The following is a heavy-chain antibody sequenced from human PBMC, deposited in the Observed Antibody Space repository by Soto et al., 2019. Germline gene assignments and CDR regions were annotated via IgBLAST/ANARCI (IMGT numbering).Heavy chain of an antibody. CDR2: IKSKTDGGTT. Sequence: EVQLVESGGGLVKPGGSLRLSCAASGFTFSTAWMNWVRQAPGKGLEWVGRIKSKTDGGTTDYAAPVKGRFTISRDDSKNTLYLQMNSLKTEDTAVYYCTTDYVVVAAPIDYWGQGTLVTVSS. CDR1: GFTFSTAW. J-gene: IGHJ4*02. V-gene: IGHV3-15*07. CDR3: TTDYVVVAAPIDY. D-gene: IGHD2-15*01.